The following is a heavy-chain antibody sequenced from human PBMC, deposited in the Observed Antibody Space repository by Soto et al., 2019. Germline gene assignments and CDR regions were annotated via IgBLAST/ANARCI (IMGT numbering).Heavy chain of an antibody. V-gene: IGHV1-3*01. CDR2: INAGNGNT. D-gene: IGHD3-10*01. CDR1: GYTFSNYL. Sequence: QVQLVQSGAEVKKPGASVKVSCKASGYTFSNYLLHWVRQAPGQRLEWMGWINAGNGNTKYSQKFQARVTLTRDTSASTAYMVLSSLRSEHLAVYYCPSPSYASGNFYWGQGTLVTVSS. CDR3: PSPSYASGNFY. J-gene: IGHJ4*02.